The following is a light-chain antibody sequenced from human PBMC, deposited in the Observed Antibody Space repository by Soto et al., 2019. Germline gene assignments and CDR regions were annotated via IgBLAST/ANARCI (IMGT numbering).Light chain of an antibody. CDR1: QNINTH. CDR2: GAS. J-gene: IGKJ1*01. Sequence: DIQMTQSPSSLSASVGDRVTITCRASQNINTHLNWYQQEPGKAPNVLIYGASSLQSGVPSRFSGSGSGTDFTLAISSLQPEDFATYYCQQNYSSPRTFGQGTKVEIK. CDR3: QQNYSSPRT. V-gene: IGKV1-39*01.